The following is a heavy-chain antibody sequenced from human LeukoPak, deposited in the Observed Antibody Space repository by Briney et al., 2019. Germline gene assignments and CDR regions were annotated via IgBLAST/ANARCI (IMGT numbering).Heavy chain of an antibody. CDR1: GFTFSNYW. CDR2: IKGDGSEK. Sequence: GGSLRLSCSASGFTFSNYWMNWVRQAPGKGLEWVANIKGDGSEKYYVDSVKGRFTISRDNSKNTLYLQMGSLRAEDMAVYYCARGYDFWSGYWSHSDYWGQGTLVTVSS. CDR3: ARGYDFWSGYWSHSDY. J-gene: IGHJ4*02. V-gene: IGHV3-7*01. D-gene: IGHD3-3*01.